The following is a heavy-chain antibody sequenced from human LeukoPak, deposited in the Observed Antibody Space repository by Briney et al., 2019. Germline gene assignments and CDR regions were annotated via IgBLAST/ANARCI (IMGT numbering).Heavy chain of an antibody. CDR1: GFTFSSYA. D-gene: IGHD2-2*01. Sequence: GGSLRLSCAASGFTFSSYAMRWVRQAPGKGLEWVAVISYDGSNKYYADSVKGRFTISRDNSKNTLYLQMNSLGAEDTAVYYCARDPRYCSVTSCPDAFDIWGQGTMVTVSS. CDR3: ARDPRYCSVTSCPDAFDI. CDR2: ISYDGSNK. V-gene: IGHV3-30-3*01. J-gene: IGHJ3*02.